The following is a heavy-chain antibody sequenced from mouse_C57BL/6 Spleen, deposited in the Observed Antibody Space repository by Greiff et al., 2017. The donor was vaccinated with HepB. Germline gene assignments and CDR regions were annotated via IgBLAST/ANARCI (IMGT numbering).Heavy chain of an antibody. D-gene: IGHD2-2*01. CDR2: IHPNSGST. J-gene: IGHJ2*01. CDR1: GYTFTSYW. V-gene: IGHV1-64*01. Sequence: QVQLQQPGAELVKPGASVKLSCKASGYTFTSYWMHWVKQRPGQGLEWIGMIHPNSGSTNYNEKFKSKATLTVDKSSSTAYMQLSSLTSEDSAVYYCARQWLGDYYFAYWGQGTTLTVSS. CDR3: ARQWLGDYYFAY.